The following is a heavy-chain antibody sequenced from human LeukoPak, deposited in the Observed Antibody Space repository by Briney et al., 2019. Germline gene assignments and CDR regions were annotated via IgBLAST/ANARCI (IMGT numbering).Heavy chain of an antibody. V-gene: IGHV1-69*06. CDR1: GGTFSSYA. CDR2: IIPVFGTT. CDR3: ARGKPYYYYYYMDV. J-gene: IGHJ6*03. Sequence: ASVKVSCKASGGTFSSYAVSWVRLTPGQGLEWLGGIIPVFGTTTYAQKFQAKVTMTADKSTNTAYLEISSLRSEDTAVYYCARGKPYYYYYYMDVWGKGTTVTISS.